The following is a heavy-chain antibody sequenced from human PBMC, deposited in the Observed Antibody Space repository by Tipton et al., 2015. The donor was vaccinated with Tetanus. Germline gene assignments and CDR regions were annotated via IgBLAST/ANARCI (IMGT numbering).Heavy chain of an antibody. J-gene: IGHJ4*02. CDR2: IFYSGRT. CDR1: GDSMTDFY. D-gene: IGHD5-18*01. V-gene: IGHV4-59*08. CDR3: ARGRGLGAYSYGFEY. Sequence: TLSLTCNVSGDSMTDFYWSWIRQPPGKGLEWIAYIFYSGRTQYNPSLKSRATISVDTAKNQFSLRLSSVTAADTAVYYCARGRGLGAYSYGFEYWGQGALVTVSS.